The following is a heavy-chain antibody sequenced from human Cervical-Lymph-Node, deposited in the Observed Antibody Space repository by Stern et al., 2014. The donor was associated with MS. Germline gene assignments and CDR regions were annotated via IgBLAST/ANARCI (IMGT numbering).Heavy chain of an antibody. J-gene: IGHJ4*02. V-gene: IGHV3-30*03. Sequence: VQLVESGGGVVQPGRSLRLSCAASGFSFRNYCMHWVRQAPGQGLEWVALLSYDGNDKFYADSVQGRFTVSADNSKKTLFLQMNSLGAEDTAVYFCARAPHYDFWGKGTLVTVSS. CDR3: ARAPHYDF. CDR1: GFSFRNYC. CDR2: LSYDGNDK. D-gene: IGHD3-3*01.